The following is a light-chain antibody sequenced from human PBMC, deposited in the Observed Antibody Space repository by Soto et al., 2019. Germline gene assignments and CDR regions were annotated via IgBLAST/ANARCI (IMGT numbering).Light chain of an antibody. CDR3: QQYTKWPLT. J-gene: IGKJ4*01. CDR1: QSVYSN. CDR2: HAS. Sequence: EIVMTQSPATMSVSPGERATLSCRASQSVYSNLAWYQQKPGQAPRLLIYHASTRATGIPARFSGGGSGTEFTLTISSLQSEDFAVYSCQQYTKWPLTFGGGTNVEIK. V-gene: IGKV3-15*01.